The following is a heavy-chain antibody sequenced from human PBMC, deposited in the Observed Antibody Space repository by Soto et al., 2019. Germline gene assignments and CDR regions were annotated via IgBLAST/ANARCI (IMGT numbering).Heavy chain of an antibody. V-gene: IGHV3-23*01. CDR2: TPGSGGSA. D-gene: IGHD6-19*01. J-gene: IGHJ4*02. Sequence: GGSLRLSCAASGFTFGTYAMNWVRQAPGKGLEWASSTPGSGGSAYYADSVRGRFTISRDNSKNTVYLQLDSLRPEDSAIYYCAKGGSSGWFYFDFWGQGTQVTVSS. CDR1: GFTFGTYA. CDR3: AKGGSSGWFYFDF.